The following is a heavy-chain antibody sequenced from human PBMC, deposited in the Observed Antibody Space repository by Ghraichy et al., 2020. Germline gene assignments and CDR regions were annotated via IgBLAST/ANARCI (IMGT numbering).Heavy chain of an antibody. CDR3: AKILDHEPFTHINY. CDR1: GFTFSRYD. D-gene: IGHD1-14*01. V-gene: IGHV3-23*01. CDR2: ITGSGGT. J-gene: IGHJ4*02. Sequence: GGSLRLSCATSGFTFSRYDMSWVRQAPGKGLEWVSLITGSGGTYYKDSVKGRFALSRDNSKSTLYLQMNNLRAEDTAVYYCAKILDHEPFTHINYWGQGTLVTVSS.